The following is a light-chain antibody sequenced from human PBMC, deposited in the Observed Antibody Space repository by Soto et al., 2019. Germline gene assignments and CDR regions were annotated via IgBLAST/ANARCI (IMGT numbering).Light chain of an antibody. CDR3: ATWDDSVYV. CDR2: TND. V-gene: IGLV1-44*01. CDR1: TANIGTNT. J-gene: IGLJ1*01. Sequence: QSVLTQPPSASGTPGQRVTISCSGSTANIGTNTVNWFQHLPGSAPKLLIYTNDQRPSGVPDRFSGSRSGTSASLVISGLQSEDEADYYCATWDDSVYVLGTGTKV.